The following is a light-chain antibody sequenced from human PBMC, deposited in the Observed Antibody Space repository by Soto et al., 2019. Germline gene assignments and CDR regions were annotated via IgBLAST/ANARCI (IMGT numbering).Light chain of an antibody. CDR3: QQSYSTPWT. J-gene: IGKJ1*01. CDR2: AAS. CDR1: QGIGND. V-gene: IGKV1-39*01. Sequence: DIQMTQSPSSLSASVGARVTITCRASQGIGNDLGWYQQKPGKAPNLLIYAASSLQSGVTSRFSGSASGTDFTLTISSLQPEDFATYYCQQSYSTPWTFGQGTKVDIK.